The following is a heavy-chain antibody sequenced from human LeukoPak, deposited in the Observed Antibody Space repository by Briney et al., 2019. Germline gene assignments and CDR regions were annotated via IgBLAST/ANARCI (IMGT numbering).Heavy chain of an antibody. CDR3: ASKWQPGY. D-gene: IGHD2-8*01. Sequence: GGSLRLSCAASGFIFNDYAMHWVRHAPGKGLEWVSGINWNSNSIGYADSVKGRFTISRDNAKNSLYLQMNSLRAEDTAVYYCASKWQPGYWGQGTLVTVSS. CDR2: INWNSNSI. V-gene: IGHV3-9*01. J-gene: IGHJ4*02. CDR1: GFIFNDYA.